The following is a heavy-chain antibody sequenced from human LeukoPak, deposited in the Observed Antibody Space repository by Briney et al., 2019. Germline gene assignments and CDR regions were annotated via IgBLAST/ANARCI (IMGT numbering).Heavy chain of an antibody. V-gene: IGHV3-66*01. J-gene: IGHJ4*02. D-gene: IGHD6-6*01. CDR3: ARDKGTSYLSSFDY. Sequence: GGSLRLSCAASGFTVSSNYMSWVRQAPGKGLEWVSFIYSGGSTYYADSVKGRFTISRDNSKNTLYLQMNSLRAADTAVYYCARDKGTSYLSSFDYWGQGTLVTVSS. CDR1: GFTVSSNY. CDR2: IYSGGST.